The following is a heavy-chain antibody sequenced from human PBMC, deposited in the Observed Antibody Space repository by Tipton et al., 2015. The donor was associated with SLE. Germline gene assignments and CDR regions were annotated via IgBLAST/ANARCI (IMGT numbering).Heavy chain of an antibody. J-gene: IGHJ4*02. CDR1: GFTFRNYW. CDR3: AREEYQLLGGTIDY. V-gene: IGHV3-7*01. D-gene: IGHD2-2*01. Sequence: GSLRLSCTASGFTFRNYWMSWVRQAPGKGLEWVANIKQDGSDQDYVGSLRGRFTISRDNSKNTLYLQMNSLRAEDTAVYYCAREEYQLLGGTIDYWGQGTLVTVSS. CDR2: IKQDGSDQ.